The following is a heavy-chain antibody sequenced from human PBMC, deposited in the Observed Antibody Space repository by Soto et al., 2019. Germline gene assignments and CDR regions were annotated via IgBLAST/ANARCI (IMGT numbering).Heavy chain of an antibody. CDR2: ISSSSSYI. CDR1: GFTFGGYS. J-gene: IGHJ3*02. V-gene: IGHV3-21*01. D-gene: IGHD3-3*01. Sequence: GGSQRLSYAASGFTFGGYSVSWVRQAPGKGLEWVSSISSSSSYIYYADSVKGRFTISRDNAKNSLYLQMNSLRAEDKAVYYCAREGRSHRRDAFDIWGQGTMVIVSS. CDR3: AREGRSHRRDAFDI.